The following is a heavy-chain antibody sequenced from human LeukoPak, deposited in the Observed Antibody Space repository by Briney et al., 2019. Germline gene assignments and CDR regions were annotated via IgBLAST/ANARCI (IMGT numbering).Heavy chain of an antibody. CDR2: IYYSGST. Sequence: SETLSLTCTVSGGSISSSSYYWGWIRQPPGKGLEWIGSIYYSGSTYYNPSLKSRVTISVDTSKNQFSLKLSSVTAAVTAVYYCERIDVVITIFGVVIMGTFDYWGQGTLVTVSS. V-gene: IGHV4-39*01. CDR3: ERIDVVITIFGVVIMGTFDY. J-gene: IGHJ4*02. CDR1: GGSISSSSYY. D-gene: IGHD3-3*01.